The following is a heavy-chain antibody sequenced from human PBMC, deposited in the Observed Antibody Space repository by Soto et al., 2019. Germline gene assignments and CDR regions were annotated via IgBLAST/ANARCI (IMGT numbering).Heavy chain of an antibody. CDR3: AKDGDDYGHLRYFDY. Sequence: QVQLVESGGGVVQPGRSLRLSCAASGFTFSSYGMHWVRQAPGKGLEWVAVISYVGSNKYYADSVKGRFTISRDNSKNTLYLQMNSLRAEDTAVYYCAKDGDDYGHLRYFDYWGQGTLVTVSS. D-gene: IGHD4-17*01. CDR1: GFTFSSYG. J-gene: IGHJ4*02. V-gene: IGHV3-30*18. CDR2: ISYVGSNK.